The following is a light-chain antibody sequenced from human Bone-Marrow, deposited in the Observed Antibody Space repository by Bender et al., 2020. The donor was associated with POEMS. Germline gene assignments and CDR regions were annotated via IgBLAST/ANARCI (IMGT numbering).Light chain of an antibody. CDR1: SSDVGGYNY. V-gene: IGLV2-14*01. Sequence: QSALTQPASVSGSPGQSITISCNGTSSDVGGYNYVSWYQQHPGKAPKLMIYDVSNRPSGVSSRFSGSKSGNTASLTISGLQAEDEADYYCSSYTSSSTDVFGTGTKVTVL. CDR3: SSYTSSSTDV. CDR2: DVS. J-gene: IGLJ1*01.